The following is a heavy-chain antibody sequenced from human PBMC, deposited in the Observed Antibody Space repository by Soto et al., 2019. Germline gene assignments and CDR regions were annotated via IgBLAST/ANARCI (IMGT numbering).Heavy chain of an antibody. CDR3: ARESEDLTSNFDY. CDR2: ISSTTNYI. Sequence: GGSLRLSCAAYGFTFTRYSMNWVRQAPGKGLEWVSSISSTTNYIYYGDSMKGRFTISRDNAKNSLYLEMNSLRAEDTAVYYCARESEDLTSNFDYWGQGTLVTVSS. CDR1: GFTFTRYS. V-gene: IGHV3-21*06. J-gene: IGHJ4*02.